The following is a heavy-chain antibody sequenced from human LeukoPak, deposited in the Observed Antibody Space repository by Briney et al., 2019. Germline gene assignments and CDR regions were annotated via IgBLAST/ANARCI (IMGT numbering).Heavy chain of an antibody. CDR3: ATGPNTSPFDY. CDR1: GFTFSTSS. J-gene: IGHJ4*02. CDR2: ISSDSGTI. Sequence: GGSLRLSCAASGFTFSTSSMNWVRQAPGKGLEWISYISSDSGTIYYADSVKGRFTISKDNAKNSLSLQMNSLRAEDTAVYYCATGPNTSPFDYWGQGTLVTVSS. V-gene: IGHV3-48*01. D-gene: IGHD2-2*01.